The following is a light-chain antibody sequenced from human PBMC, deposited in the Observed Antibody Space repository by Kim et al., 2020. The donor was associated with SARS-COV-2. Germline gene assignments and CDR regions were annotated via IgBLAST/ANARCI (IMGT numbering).Light chain of an antibody. J-gene: IGKJ4*01. CDR3: QQYYRTPLT. Sequence: ATISCKTSHNMLYSVNNKNCLGWYQQRPGQPPKLLIYWASTRESGVPDRFTGSGSGTDFTLTIGSLQPEDVAVYYCQQYYRTPLTFGGGTKLEI. CDR1: HNMLYSVNNKNC. V-gene: IGKV4-1*01. CDR2: WAS.